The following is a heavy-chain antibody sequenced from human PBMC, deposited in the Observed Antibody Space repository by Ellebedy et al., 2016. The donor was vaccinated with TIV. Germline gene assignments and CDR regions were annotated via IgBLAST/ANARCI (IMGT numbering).Heavy chain of an antibody. Sequence: GESLKISCKGSGYSFTSYWISWVRQMPGKGLEWMGRIDPSDSYTNYSPSFQGHVTISADKSISTAYLQWSSLKASDTAMYYCARQSGYDTANNYYYYGMDVWGQGTTVTVSS. CDR1: GYSFTSYW. J-gene: IGHJ6*02. V-gene: IGHV5-10-1*01. D-gene: IGHD5-12*01. CDR2: IDPSDSYT. CDR3: ARQSGYDTANNYYYYGMDV.